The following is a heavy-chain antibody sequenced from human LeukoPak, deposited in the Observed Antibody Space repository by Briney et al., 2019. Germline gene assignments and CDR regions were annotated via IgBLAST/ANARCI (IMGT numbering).Heavy chain of an antibody. CDR3: ARDRGDLRAWFDP. Sequence: PSETLSLTCTVSGGSISSYYWSWIRQPPGKGLEWIGYIYYSGSTNYNPSLKSRVTISVDTSKNQLSLKLSSVTAADTAVYYCARDRGDLRAWFDPWGQGTLVTVSS. CDR1: GGSISSYY. J-gene: IGHJ5*02. D-gene: IGHD3-10*01. V-gene: IGHV4-59*12. CDR2: IYYSGST.